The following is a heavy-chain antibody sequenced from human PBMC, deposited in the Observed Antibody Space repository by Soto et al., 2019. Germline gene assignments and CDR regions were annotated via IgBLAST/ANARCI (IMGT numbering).Heavy chain of an antibody. J-gene: IGHJ6*02. CDR3: ARWSPLYGMDV. V-gene: IGHV4-30-2*01. CDR2: IYDNGNT. Sequence: QLQLQESGSGLVKPSQTLSLMCEVSGGSITRGGYSWSWIRQLPGKGLEWLGYIYDNGNTYYNASLKSRVTISVDRSKNQFSLNLTSVTAADSAVYSCARWSPLYGMDVWGQGATVTVSS. D-gene: IGHD3-3*01. CDR1: GGSITRGGYS.